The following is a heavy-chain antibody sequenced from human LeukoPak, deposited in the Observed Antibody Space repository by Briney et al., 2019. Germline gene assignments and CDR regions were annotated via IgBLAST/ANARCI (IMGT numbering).Heavy chain of an antibody. CDR3: ARGRFGEYSY. D-gene: IGHD3-10*01. J-gene: IGHJ4*02. V-gene: IGHV4-30-2*01. Sequence: SETLSLTCAVSGGSISSGGYSWSWIRQPPEKGLEWIGYIYHSGSTYYNPSLKSRVTISVDRSKNQFSLKLSSVTAADTAVYYCARGRFGEYSYWGQGTLVTVSS. CDR1: GGSISSGGYS. CDR2: IYHSGST.